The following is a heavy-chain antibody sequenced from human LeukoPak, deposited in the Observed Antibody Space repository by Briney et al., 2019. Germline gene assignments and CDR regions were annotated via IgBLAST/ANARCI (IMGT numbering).Heavy chain of an antibody. CDR1: GFTFSTYT. V-gene: IGHV3-30-3*01. D-gene: IGHD3-16*01. Sequence: GGSLTLSCVASGFTFSTYTMNWVRQAPGKGLEWVAVISYDGSNKYYADSVKGRFTISRDNSKNTLYLQMNSLRAEDTAVYFCARGGGLDVWGQGATVTVSS. CDR3: ARGGGLDV. J-gene: IGHJ6*02. CDR2: ISYDGSNK.